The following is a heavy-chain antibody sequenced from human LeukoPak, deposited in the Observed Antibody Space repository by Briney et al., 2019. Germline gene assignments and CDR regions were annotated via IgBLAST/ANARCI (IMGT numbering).Heavy chain of an antibody. CDR2: INHSGST. Sequence: PSETLSLTCAVYGGSFSGYYWSWIRQPPGKGLEWIREINHSGSTNYNPSLKSRVTISVDTSKNQFSLKLSSVTAADTAVYYCATVKGELHHLDYWGQGTLVTVSS. J-gene: IGHJ4*02. CDR1: GGSFSGYY. CDR3: ATVKGELHHLDY. D-gene: IGHD1-7*01. V-gene: IGHV4-34*01.